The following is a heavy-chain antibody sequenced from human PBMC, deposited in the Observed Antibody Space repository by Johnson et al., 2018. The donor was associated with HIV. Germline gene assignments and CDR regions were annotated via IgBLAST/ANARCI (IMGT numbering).Heavy chain of an antibody. J-gene: IGHJ3*02. V-gene: IGHV3-66*01. CDR2: IYRGGNT. CDR1: GFNVSSNY. Sequence: VQLVESGGGVVQPGRSLRLSCAASGFNVSSNYMSWVRQAPGKGLEWVSVIYRGGNTYYINSLKGRFTISRDNSKNTLYLQMNSVRAEDTAVFYCAKDWDRWLQPPGDAFDIRGQGTMVTVSS. D-gene: IGHD5-24*01. CDR3: AKDWDRWLQPPGDAFDI.